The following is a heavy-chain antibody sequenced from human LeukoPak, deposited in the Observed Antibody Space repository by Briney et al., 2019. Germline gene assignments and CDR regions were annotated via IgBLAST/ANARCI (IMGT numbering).Heavy chain of an antibody. D-gene: IGHD3-10*01. V-gene: IGHV1-2*06. CDR1: GYTFTGYY. Sequence: GASVKVSCKASGYTFTGYYMHWVRQAPGQGLEWMGRINPNSGGTNYAQKFQGRVTMTRDTSISTAYMELSRLRSDDTAVYYCARVLYTRGYHYGSGSHTFDYWGQGTLVTVSS. J-gene: IGHJ4*02. CDR3: ARVLYTRGYHYGSGSHTFDY. CDR2: INPNSGGT.